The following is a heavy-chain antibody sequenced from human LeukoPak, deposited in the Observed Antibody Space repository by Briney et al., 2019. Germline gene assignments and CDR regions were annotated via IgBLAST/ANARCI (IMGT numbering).Heavy chain of an antibody. D-gene: IGHD3-3*01. CDR2: IIPILGIA. Sequence: SVKVSCKASGGTFSSYAISWVRQAPGQGLEWMGRIIPILGIANYAQKFQGRVTIAADKSTSTAYMELSSLRSEDTAVYYCARASITIFGVVTDYYYYGMDVWGQGTTVTVSS. J-gene: IGHJ6*02. V-gene: IGHV1-69*04. CDR3: ARASITIFGVVTDYYYYGMDV. CDR1: GGTFSSYA.